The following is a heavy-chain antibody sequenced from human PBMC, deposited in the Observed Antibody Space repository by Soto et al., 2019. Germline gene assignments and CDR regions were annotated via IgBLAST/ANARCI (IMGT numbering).Heavy chain of an antibody. D-gene: IGHD6-6*01. Sequence: SETPSLTCTVSGGSICSYYWSWIRQPPGKGLEWIGYIYYSGSTNYNPSLKSRVTISVDTSKNQFSLKLSSVTAADTAVYYCARANRIAARLFDYWGQGTLVTVSS. CDR2: IYYSGST. J-gene: IGHJ4*02. CDR1: GGSICSYY. CDR3: ARANRIAARLFDY. V-gene: IGHV4-59*13.